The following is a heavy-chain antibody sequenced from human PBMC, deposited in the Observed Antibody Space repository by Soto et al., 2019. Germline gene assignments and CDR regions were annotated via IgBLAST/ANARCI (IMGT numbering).Heavy chain of an antibody. CDR3: ATARRYYGSGFSYYYGMDV. J-gene: IGHJ6*02. V-gene: IGHV1-24*01. Sequence: ASVKVSYKVSGYTLTELSMHWVRQAPGKGLEWMGGFDPEDGETIYAQKFQGRVTMTEDTSTDTAYMELSSLRSEDTAVYYCATARRYYGSGFSYYYGMDVWGQGTTVTVSS. CDR1: GYTLTELS. CDR2: FDPEDGET. D-gene: IGHD3-10*01.